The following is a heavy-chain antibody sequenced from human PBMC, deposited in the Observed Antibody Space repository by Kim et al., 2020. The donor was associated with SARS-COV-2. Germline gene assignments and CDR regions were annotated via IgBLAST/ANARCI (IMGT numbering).Heavy chain of an antibody. CDR2: ISYDGSNK. Sequence: GGSLRLSCAASGFTFSSYAMHWVRQAPGKGLEWVAVISYDGSNKYYADSVKGRFTISRDNSKNTLYLQMNSLRAEDTAVYYCARGVRGWLQLIDYWGQGTLVTVSS. J-gene: IGHJ4*02. V-gene: IGHV3-30*04. CDR1: GFTFSSYA. CDR3: ARGVRGWLQLIDY. D-gene: IGHD1-1*01.